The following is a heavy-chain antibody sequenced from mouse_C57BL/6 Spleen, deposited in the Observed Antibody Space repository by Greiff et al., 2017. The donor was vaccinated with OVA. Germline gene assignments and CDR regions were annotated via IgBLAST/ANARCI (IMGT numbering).Heavy chain of an antibody. V-gene: IGHV3-6*01. CDR3: AREAYLAWFAY. CDR2: ISYDGSN. CDR1: GYSITSGYY. Sequence: DVKLVESGPGLVKPSQSLSLTCSVTGYSITSGYYWNWIRQFPGNKLEWMGYISYDGSNNYNPSLKNRISITRDTSKNQFFLKLNSVTTEDTATYYCAREAYLAWFAYWGQGTLVTVSA. D-gene: IGHD5-5*01. J-gene: IGHJ3*01.